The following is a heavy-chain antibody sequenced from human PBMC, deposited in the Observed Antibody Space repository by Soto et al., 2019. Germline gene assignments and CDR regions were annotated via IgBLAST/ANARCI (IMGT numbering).Heavy chain of an antibody. J-gene: IGHJ4*01. CDR1: GYTFTSYG. CDR2: ISAHNGNT. CDR3: TRDSVLWSIDC. D-gene: IGHD2-2*01. Sequence: ASVKVSCKASGYTFTSYGITWVRQAPGQGLEWMGWISAHNGNTNYAQNLQGRVTITTDTSTSTAYMELRSLRSDDTAVYYCTRDSVLWSIDCWGLGTLVTVSS. V-gene: IGHV1-18*01.